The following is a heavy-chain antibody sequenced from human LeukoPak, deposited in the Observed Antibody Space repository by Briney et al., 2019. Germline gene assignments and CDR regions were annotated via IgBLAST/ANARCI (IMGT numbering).Heavy chain of an antibody. CDR2: IKTDGSET. CDR1: GLTFSRDW. J-gene: IGHJ4*02. Sequence: GGFLRLSCEASGLTFSRDWMSWLRQAPGKGLEWVANIKTDGSETAYLGSVRGRFTISRDNAKNSLYLQMNSLRAEDMAVYYCAKIGDDFGDYFDYWGQGTLVTVSS. V-gene: IGHV3-7*01. CDR3: AKIGDDFGDYFDY. D-gene: IGHD4-17*01.